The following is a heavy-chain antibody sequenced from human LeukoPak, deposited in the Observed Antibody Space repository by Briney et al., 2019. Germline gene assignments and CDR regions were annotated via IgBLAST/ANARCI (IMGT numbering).Heavy chain of an antibody. D-gene: IGHD3-10*01. V-gene: IGHV3-15*01. CDR2: IKSETDGGTT. CDR3: IRLWFGEFI. Sequence: GGPLRLSRTATGFTPSNAWKSWVRPAPGKGLEWVGRIKSETDGGTTDYAAPVKGRFTISRDDSKNTLYLQMNSLKTEDTAVYYCIRLWFGEFIWGQGTMVSVSS. J-gene: IGHJ3*02. CDR1: GFTPSNAW.